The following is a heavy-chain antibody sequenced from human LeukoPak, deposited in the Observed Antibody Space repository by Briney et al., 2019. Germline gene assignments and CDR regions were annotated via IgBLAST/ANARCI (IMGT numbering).Heavy chain of an antibody. Sequence: SETLSLTCTVSGGSISSSSYYWGWIRQPPGKGLEWIGYIYYSGSTYYNPSLKSRVTISVDTSKNQFSLKLSSVTAADTAVYYCARVAGTSYYFDYWGQGTLVTVSS. CDR1: GGSISSSSYY. D-gene: IGHD6-19*01. J-gene: IGHJ4*02. CDR2: IYYSGST. CDR3: ARVAGTSYYFDY. V-gene: IGHV4-30-4*08.